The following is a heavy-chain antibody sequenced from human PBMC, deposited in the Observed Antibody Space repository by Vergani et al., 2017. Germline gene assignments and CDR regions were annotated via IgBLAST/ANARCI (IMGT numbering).Heavy chain of an antibody. Sequence: EVQLVESGGGLVQPGGSLRLPCAASGFTFSSYSMNWVRQAPGKGLEWVSYISSSSSTIYYADAVKGRFTISRDNAKNTLYLQMNSLRAEDTAVYYCARVADFGVVTAHYWGQGTLVTVSS. CDR3: ARVADFGVVTAHY. CDR2: ISSSSSTI. V-gene: IGHV3-48*01. J-gene: IGHJ4*02. CDR1: GFTFSSYS. D-gene: IGHD3-3*01.